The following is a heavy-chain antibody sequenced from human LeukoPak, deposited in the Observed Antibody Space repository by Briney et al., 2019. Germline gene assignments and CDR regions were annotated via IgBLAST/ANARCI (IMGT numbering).Heavy chain of an antibody. V-gene: IGHV1-69*06. J-gene: IGHJ4*02. Sequence: GASVKVSCKASGGTFSSYAISWVRQAPGQGLEWMGGIIPIFGTANYAQKFQGRVTITADKSTSTAYMELSSLRSDDTAVYYCARCPEDIGVVVAARCYFDYWGQGTLVTVSS. CDR2: IIPIFGTA. CDR3: ARCPEDIGVVVAARCYFDY. CDR1: GGTFSSYA. D-gene: IGHD2-15*01.